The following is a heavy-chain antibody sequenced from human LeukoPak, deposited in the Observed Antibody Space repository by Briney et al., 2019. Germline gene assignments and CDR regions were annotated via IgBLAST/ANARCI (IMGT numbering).Heavy chain of an antibody. CDR1: GDSFSSNSAA. V-gene: IGHV6-1*01. J-gene: IGHJ4*02. CDR3: ARSTGPIDY. Sequence: SQPLSLTCAISGDSFSSNSAAWNWIRQSPSRGLEWLGRTYYRSKWHTYYAASVKSRIAINRDASKNQFSLQLNSVTPEDTAVYYCARSTGPIDYWGQGTLVTVSS. CDR2: TYYRSKWHT. D-gene: IGHD1-1*01.